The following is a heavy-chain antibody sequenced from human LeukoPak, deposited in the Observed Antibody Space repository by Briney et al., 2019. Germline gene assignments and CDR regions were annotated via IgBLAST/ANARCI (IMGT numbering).Heavy chain of an antibody. CDR3: ARDSRYCTSINCQGDAFDI. J-gene: IGHJ3*02. Sequence: TGGSLRLSCAASGFTFSNYWMSWVRQAPGKGLEWVANIKEDGTEKYYVDSVKGRFAISRDNAQSSLYLQMNSLRVEDTAVYYCARDSRYCTSINCQGDAFDIWGQGTMVTVSS. V-gene: IGHV3-7*01. CDR1: GFTFSNYW. D-gene: IGHD2-2*01. CDR2: IKEDGTEK.